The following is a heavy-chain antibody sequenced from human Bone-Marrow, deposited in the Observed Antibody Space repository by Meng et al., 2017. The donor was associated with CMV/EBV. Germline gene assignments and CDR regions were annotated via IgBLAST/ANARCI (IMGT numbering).Heavy chain of an antibody. CDR2: INHSGST. D-gene: IGHD3-10*01. V-gene: IGHV4-34*01. CDR3: ARVEAPGPGGYFDY. Sequence: SETLSLTCAVYGGSFSGYYWSWIRQPPGKGLEWIGEINHSGSTNYNPSLKSRVTISVDTSKNQFSLKLSSVTAADTAVYYCARVEAPGPGGYFDYWGQGTRVTVYS. CDR1: GGSFSGYY. J-gene: IGHJ4*02.